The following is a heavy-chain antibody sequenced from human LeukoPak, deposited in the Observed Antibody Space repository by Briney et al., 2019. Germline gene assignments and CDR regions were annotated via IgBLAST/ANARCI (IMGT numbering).Heavy chain of an antibody. CDR1: GFTFSSYA. V-gene: IGHV3-23*01. CDR3: TRVREIAVAGQPHDY. CDR2: ISGSGGST. D-gene: IGHD6-19*01. J-gene: IGHJ4*02. Sequence: GGSLRLSCAASGFTFSSYAMSWVRQAPGKGLEWVSAISGSGGSTYYADSVKGRFTISRDNSKNTLYLQMNSLRAEDTAVYYCTRVREIAVAGQPHDYWGQGTLVTVSS.